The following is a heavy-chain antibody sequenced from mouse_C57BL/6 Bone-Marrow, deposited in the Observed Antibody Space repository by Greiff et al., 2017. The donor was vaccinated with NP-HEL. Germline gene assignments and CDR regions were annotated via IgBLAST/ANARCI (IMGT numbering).Heavy chain of an antibody. J-gene: IGHJ1*03. CDR3: ARGWFWYCDV. D-gene: IGHD1-1*02. V-gene: IGHV14-2*01. CDR1: GFNINDYY. CDR2: IDPEDGET. Sequence: EVQLQQPGAELVKPGASVKLSCTASGFNINDYYMHWVKQRTERGLEWIGRIDPEDGETKYAPKFQGKATITADTTSNTAYLQLSSLTSADTAVYYCARGWFWYCDVWDTGTAITVSS.